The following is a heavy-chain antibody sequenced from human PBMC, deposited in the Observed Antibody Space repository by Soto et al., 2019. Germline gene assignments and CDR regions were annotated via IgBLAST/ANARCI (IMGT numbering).Heavy chain of an antibody. Sequence: ASVKVSCKASRYTFNDYYIHWVRQAPGQGLEWMGWINPNSGGTHYAQNFQGRVTMTRDTSTSTAYMELSRLTFDDTAVYYCARDASYNDACSAFLGWFDPWGQGTLVTVSS. CDR1: RYTFNDYY. CDR2: INPNSGGT. J-gene: IGHJ5*02. CDR3: ARDASYNDACSAFLGWFDP. D-gene: IGHD3-3*01. V-gene: IGHV1-2*02.